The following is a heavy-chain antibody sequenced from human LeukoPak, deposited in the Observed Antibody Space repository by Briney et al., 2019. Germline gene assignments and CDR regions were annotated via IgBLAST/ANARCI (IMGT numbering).Heavy chain of an antibody. CDR1: GFTFADYG. D-gene: IGHD6-13*01. Sequence: RPGGSLRLSCEDSGFTFADYGLSWVRQAPGKGPQWVAGINWSGDNTFYADSVKGRFTISRDNTKKTLYLQMDNLRGDDTATYYCARDLSSNWSNLGYWGQGTLVTVSS. CDR3: ARDLSSNWSNLGY. V-gene: IGHV3-20*04. CDR2: INWSGDNT. J-gene: IGHJ4*02.